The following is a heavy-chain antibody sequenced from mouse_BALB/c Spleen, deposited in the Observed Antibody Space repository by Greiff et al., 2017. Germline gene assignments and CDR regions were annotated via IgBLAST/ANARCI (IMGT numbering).Heavy chain of an antibody. D-gene: IGHD2-14*01. V-gene: IGHV5-6-4*01. CDR3: TGYDHY. CDR1: GFTFSSYT. CDR2: ISSGGSYT. J-gene: IGHJ2*01. Sequence: EVQLVESGGGLVKPGGSLKLSCAASGFTFSSYTMSWVRQTPEKRLEWVATISSGGSYTYYPDSVKGRFTISRDNAKNTLYLQMSSLKSEDTAMYYCTGYDHYWGQGTTLTVSS.